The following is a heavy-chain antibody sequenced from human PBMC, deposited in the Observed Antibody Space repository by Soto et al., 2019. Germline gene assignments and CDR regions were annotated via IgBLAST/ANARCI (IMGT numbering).Heavy chain of an antibody. D-gene: IGHD6-19*01. Sequence: GASVKVSCKASGYTFTSYGISWVRQAPGQGLEWMGWISDYNGNTNYAQKLQSRVTMTTDTSTSTAYKKQRSLKTDDTAVYKCTIDGTWLVRPGDYYYYGMDVWGQGTTVTVSS. J-gene: IGHJ6*02. CDR2: ISDYNGNT. CDR3: TIDGTWLVRPGDYYYYGMDV. CDR1: GYTFTSYG. V-gene: IGHV1-18*01.